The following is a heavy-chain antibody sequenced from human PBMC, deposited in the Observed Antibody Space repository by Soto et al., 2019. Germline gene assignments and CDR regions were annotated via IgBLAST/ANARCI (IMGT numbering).Heavy chain of an antibody. V-gene: IGHV4-34*01. D-gene: IGHD6-13*01. CDR3: ARQMGRRYSSSWYGYYYGMDV. CDR1: GGSFSGYY. J-gene: IGHJ6*02. CDR2: INHSGST. Sequence: PSETLSLTCAVYGGSFSGYYWSWIRQPPGKGLEWIGEINHSGSTNYNPSLKSRVTISVDTSKNQFSLKLSSVTAADTAVYYCARQMGRRYSSSWYGYYYGMDVWGQGTTVTVSS.